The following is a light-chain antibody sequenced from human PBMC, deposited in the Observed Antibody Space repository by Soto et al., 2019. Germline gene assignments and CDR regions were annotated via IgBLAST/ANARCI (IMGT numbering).Light chain of an antibody. J-gene: IGLJ1*01. CDR1: SSNIGAGYD. CDR3: AAWDDSLNGSV. Sequence: QLVLTQPPSVSGAPGQRVTISCTGSSSNIGAGYDVHWYQQLPGTAPKLLIYTNNQRPAGVPDRFSGSKSGTSASLAISGLQSEDEADYYCAAWDDSLNGSVFGTGTKLTVL. CDR2: TNN. V-gene: IGLV1-40*01.